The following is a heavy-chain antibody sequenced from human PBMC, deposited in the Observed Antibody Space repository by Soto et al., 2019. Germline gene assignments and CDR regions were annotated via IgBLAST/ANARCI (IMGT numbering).Heavy chain of an antibody. D-gene: IGHD5-12*01. Sequence: EVQLVESGGGLVKPGGSLRLSCAASGFTFSSYSMNWVRQAPGKGLEWVSSISSSSSYIYYADSVKGRFTICRDNDKNSLYLQMNSLRAEDTAVYYCAREVSKYSGYDFDYWGQGTLVTVSS. J-gene: IGHJ4*02. V-gene: IGHV3-21*01. CDR1: GFTFSSYS. CDR3: AREVSKYSGYDFDY. CDR2: ISSSSSYI.